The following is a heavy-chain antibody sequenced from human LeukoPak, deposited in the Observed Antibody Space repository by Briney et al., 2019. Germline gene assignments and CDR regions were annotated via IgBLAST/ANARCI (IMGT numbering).Heavy chain of an antibody. CDR1: GFTFSSYS. CDR3: ARGGSYYYDSSGYYASMGY. CDR2: ISSSSSYI. Sequence: GGSLRLSCAASGFTFSSYSMNWVRQAPGKGLEWVSSISSSSSYIYYADSVKGRFTISRDNAKNSLYLQMNSLRAEDTAVYYCARGGSYYYDSSGYYASMGYWGQGTLVTVSS. J-gene: IGHJ4*02. D-gene: IGHD3-22*01. V-gene: IGHV3-21*01.